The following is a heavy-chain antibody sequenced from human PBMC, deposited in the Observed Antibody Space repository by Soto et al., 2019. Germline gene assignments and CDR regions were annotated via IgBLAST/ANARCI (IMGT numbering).Heavy chain of an antibody. J-gene: IGHJ5*02. CDR2: IYSSGST. CDR3: ARGQRFSDWFDP. D-gene: IGHD3-3*01. V-gene: IGHV4-4*07. CDR1: GGTISGYY. Sequence: QVQLQESGPGLVKPSETLSLNCTVTGGTISGYYWTWIRQSAGGGLEWIGRIYSSGSTNYNPSLKSRVTISLDTSMNHFSLRISSVTAADTAVYYCARGQRFSDWFDPWGQGTLVTVSS.